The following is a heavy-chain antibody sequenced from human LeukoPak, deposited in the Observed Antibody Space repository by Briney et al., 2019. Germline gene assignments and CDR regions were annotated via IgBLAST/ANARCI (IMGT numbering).Heavy chain of an antibody. D-gene: IGHD3-22*01. Sequence: GGSLRLSCAASGFTFSSYGMHWVRQGPGKGLEWVAVISSDGNNKNYVDSVKGRFTFSRDNSKNTLYLQMNSLRAEDTAVYYCAKGNDIGGYYYPHFDYWGQGTLVTVSS. CDR3: AKGNDIGGYYYPHFDY. CDR2: ISSDGNNK. V-gene: IGHV3-30*18. J-gene: IGHJ4*02. CDR1: GFTFSSYG.